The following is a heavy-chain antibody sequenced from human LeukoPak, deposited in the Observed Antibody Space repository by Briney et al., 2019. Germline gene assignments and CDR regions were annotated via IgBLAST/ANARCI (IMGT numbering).Heavy chain of an antibody. CDR1: GGSFSGYY. CDR3: ARGRIAVYYYYYYMDV. J-gene: IGHJ6*03. CDR2: INHSGST. V-gene: IGHV4-34*01. D-gene: IGHD6-19*01. Sequence: KPSETLSLTCAVYGGSFSGYYWGWIRQPPGKGLEWIGEINHSGSTNYNPSLKSRVTISVDTSKNQFSLKLSSVTAADTAVYYCARGRIAVYYYYYYMDVWGKGTTVTVSS.